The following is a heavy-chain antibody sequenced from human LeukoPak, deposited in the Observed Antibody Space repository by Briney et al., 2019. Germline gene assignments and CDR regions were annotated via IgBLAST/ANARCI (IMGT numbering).Heavy chain of an antibody. CDR1: GITFSSYG. CDR3: ASNWCSGLCYAPLGY. CDR2: IKQDGSEK. V-gene: IGHV3-7*01. J-gene: IGHJ4*02. Sequence: GGSLRLSCAASGITFSSYGMSWVRQAPGKGLEWVANIKQDGSEKYYVDSVKGRLTISRDNAKNSLYLQMNSLRAEDTAVYYCASNWCSGLCYAPLGYWGQGTLVTVSS. D-gene: IGHD2-15*01.